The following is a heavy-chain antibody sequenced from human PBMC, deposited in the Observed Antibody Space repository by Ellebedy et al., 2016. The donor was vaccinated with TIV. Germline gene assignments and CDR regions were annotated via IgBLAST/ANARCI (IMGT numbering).Heavy chain of an antibody. CDR3: ARRASYGDYAVQVNPWFDP. CDR1: GFNFRSYW. D-gene: IGHD4-17*01. V-gene: IGHV3-7*01. CDR2: IRQEGDEI. J-gene: IGHJ5*02. Sequence: PGGSLRLSCAASGFNFRSYWMAWVRKPPGQGLEWVAKIRQEGDEIYYVESVKGRFTITRDNAKNSLFLQMNSLRVEDTAVYYCARRASYGDYAVQVNPWFDPWGQGTLVTVSS.